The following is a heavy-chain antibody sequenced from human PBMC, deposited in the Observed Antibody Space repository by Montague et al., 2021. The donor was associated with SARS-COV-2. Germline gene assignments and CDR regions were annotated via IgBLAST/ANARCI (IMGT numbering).Heavy chain of an antibody. CDR1: GGSISSSSYY. CDR3: ARDQGYNRNYYYYYGMDV. Sequence: SETLSLTCTVSGGSISSSSYYWGWIRQPPGKGLEWIGSLYYSGSTYFNPSLKSRVTISVDTSKNQFSLKLSSVTAADTAVYYCARDQGYNRNYYYYYGMDVWSQGTTITVSS. J-gene: IGHJ6*02. CDR2: LYYSGST. D-gene: IGHD1-14*01. V-gene: IGHV4-39*07.